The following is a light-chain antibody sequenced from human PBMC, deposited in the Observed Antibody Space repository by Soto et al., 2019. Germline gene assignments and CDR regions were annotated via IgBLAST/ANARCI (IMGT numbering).Light chain of an antibody. Sequence: QSVLTQPPSVSGAPGQRVTISCTGSSSNIGANYDVHWYQQLPGTAPKLLISDSTDRPSGVPDRFSGYKSGTSASLAITGLQAEDEADYYCQSFDSILTAWVFGGGTKLTVL. CDR3: QSFDSILTAWV. V-gene: IGLV1-40*01. CDR1: SSNIGANYD. CDR2: DST. J-gene: IGLJ3*02.